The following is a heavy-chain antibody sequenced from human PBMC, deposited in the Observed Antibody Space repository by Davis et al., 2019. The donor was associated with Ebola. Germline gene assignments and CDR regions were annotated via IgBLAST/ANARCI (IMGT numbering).Heavy chain of an antibody. CDR3: AKYSSSGFDY. Sequence: ASVKVSCKASGYTFTGYYMHWVRQAPGQGLEWMGWINPNSGGTNYAQKFQGWVTMTRDTSNSTAYMELSRLRSDDTAVYYCAKYSSSGFDYWGQGTLVTVSS. V-gene: IGHV1-2*04. CDR1: GYTFTGYY. J-gene: IGHJ4*02. CDR2: INPNSGGT. D-gene: IGHD6-13*01.